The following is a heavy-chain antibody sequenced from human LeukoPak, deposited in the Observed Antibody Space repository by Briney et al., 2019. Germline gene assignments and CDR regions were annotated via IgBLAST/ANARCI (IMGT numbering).Heavy chain of an antibody. J-gene: IGHJ3*02. Sequence: PGGSLRLSCAASGFTFSSYSMNWVRQAPGKGLEWVSYISSSSSTIYYADSVKGRFTISGDNAKNSLYLQMNSLRAEDTAVYYCARDFGPSTAAWGAFDIWAQGTMVIVSS. CDR3: ARDFGPSTAAWGAFDI. CDR1: GFTFSSYS. D-gene: IGHD6-6*01. V-gene: IGHV3-48*04. CDR2: ISSSSSTI.